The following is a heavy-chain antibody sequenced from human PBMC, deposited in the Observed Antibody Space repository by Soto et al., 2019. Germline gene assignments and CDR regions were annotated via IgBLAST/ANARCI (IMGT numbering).Heavy chain of an antibody. Sequence: SLRLSCPASGFTFSSYAMHWVRQAPGKGLEYVSAISSNGGSAYYADSVKGRFTISRDNSKNTLYLQMSSLRAEDTAVYYCVKENYSCRGDSHNWFDPWSQGPLVTVSS. CDR3: VKENYSCRGDSHNWFDP. CDR1: GFTFSSYA. D-gene: IGHD2-21*02. V-gene: IGHV3-64D*06. CDR2: ISSNGGSA. J-gene: IGHJ5*02.